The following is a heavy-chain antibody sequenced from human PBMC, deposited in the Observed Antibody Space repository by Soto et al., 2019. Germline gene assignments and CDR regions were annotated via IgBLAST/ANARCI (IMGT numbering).Heavy chain of an antibody. CDR2: ISPSGSP. CDR1: RGSVSIGGYS. V-gene: IGHV4-30-2*01. D-gene: IGHD2-8*01. J-gene: IGHJ5*02. CDR3: TRGVLA. Sequence: SEPLSLTCSVSRGSVSIGGYSWSWIRQAPGKGLEWIGFISPSGSPAYNPSLKSRVSISVDTSNSQISLELSSVTAADTAVYYCTRGVLAWGPGTLVTVSS.